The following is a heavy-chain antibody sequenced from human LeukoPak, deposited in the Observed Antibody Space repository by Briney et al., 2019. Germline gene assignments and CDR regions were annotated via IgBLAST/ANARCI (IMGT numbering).Heavy chain of an antibody. V-gene: IGHV4-61*02. CDR1: GGSISSGSYY. D-gene: IGHD3-16*01. J-gene: IGHJ1*01. CDR2: IYTSGST. CDR3: ARDLGSLGGAEYFQH. Sequence: SETLSLTCTVSGGSISSGSYYWSWIRQPAGKALEWIGRIYTSGSTNYNPSLKSRVTISVDTSKNQFSLKLSSVTAADTAVYYCARDLGSLGGAEYFQHWGQGTLVTVSS.